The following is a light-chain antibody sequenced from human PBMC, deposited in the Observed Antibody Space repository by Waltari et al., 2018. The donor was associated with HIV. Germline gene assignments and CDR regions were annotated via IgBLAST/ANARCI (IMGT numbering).Light chain of an antibody. J-gene: IGLJ3*02. CDR3: GTWDSSLSAWV. CDR1: SSNIGNNY. CDR2: DNN. Sequence: QSVLTQPPSVSAAPGQKVTISCSGSSSNIGNNYVSWYQQLPGPAPKLLIYDNNNRPSGIPDRFSGSESGTSATLGITGLQTGDEADYYCGTWDSSLSAWVFGGGTKLTVL. V-gene: IGLV1-51*01.